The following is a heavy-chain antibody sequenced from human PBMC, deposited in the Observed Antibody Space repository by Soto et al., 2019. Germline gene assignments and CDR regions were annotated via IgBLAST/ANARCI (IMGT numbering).Heavy chain of an antibody. CDR2: ISYDGSNK. V-gene: IGHV3-30*18. J-gene: IGHJ4*02. CDR1: GFTFSSYG. CDR3: AKNQGTEFLWFGELFVAPFDY. Sequence: QVQLVESGGGVVQPGRSLRLSCAASGFTFSSYGMHWVRQAPGKGLEWVAVISYDGSNKYYADSVKGRFTISRDNSKNTLYLQMNSLRAEDTAVYYCAKNQGTEFLWFGELFVAPFDYWGQGTLVTASS. D-gene: IGHD3-10*01.